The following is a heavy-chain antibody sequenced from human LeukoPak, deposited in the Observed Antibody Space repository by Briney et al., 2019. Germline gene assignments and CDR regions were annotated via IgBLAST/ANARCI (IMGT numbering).Heavy chain of an antibody. D-gene: IGHD2-15*01. CDR1: GFTFSNYA. CDR2: ITGSGGGT. Sequence: GGSLRLSCAASGFTFSNYAMTWVRQPPGKGLVWVSAITGSGGGTYYADSVKGRFTISRDNSKNTLYLQMNSLRAEDTAIYYCAKRIPSWYYVDYWGQGTLVTVSS. CDR3: AKRIPSWYYVDY. J-gene: IGHJ4*02. V-gene: IGHV3-23*01.